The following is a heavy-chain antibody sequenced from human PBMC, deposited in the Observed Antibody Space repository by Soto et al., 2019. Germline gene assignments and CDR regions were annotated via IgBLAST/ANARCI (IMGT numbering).Heavy chain of an antibody. CDR1: GFTFSSYA. CDR3: AKDLHRDQEWTYYDFWSCYGQYYYYGMDV. D-gene: IGHD3-3*01. V-gene: IGHV3-23*01. J-gene: IGHJ6*02. CDR2: ISGSGGST. Sequence: GSLRLSCAASGFTFSSYAMSWVRQAPGKGLEWVSAISGSGGSTYYADSVKGRFTISRDNSKNTLYMQMNSLRAEDTAVYYCAKDLHRDQEWTYYDFWSCYGQYYYYGMDVWGQGTTVTVSS.